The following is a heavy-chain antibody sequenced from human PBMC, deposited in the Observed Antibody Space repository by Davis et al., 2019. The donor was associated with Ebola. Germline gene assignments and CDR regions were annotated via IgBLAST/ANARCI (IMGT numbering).Heavy chain of an antibody. Sequence: SVKVSCKASGGTFSSYAISWVRQAPGQGLEWMGGIIPIFGTANYAKKFQGRVTITADESTSTAYMELSSLRSEDTAGYYCASVSGSFEGFHYYYYGMDVWGQGTTVTVSS. J-gene: IGHJ6*02. V-gene: IGHV1-69*13. CDR3: ASVSGSFEGFHYYYYGMDV. D-gene: IGHD1-26*01. CDR2: IIPIFGTA. CDR1: GGTFSSYA.